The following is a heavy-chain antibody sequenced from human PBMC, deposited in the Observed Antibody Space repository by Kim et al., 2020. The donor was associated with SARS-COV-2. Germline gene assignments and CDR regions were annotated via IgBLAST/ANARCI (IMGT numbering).Heavy chain of an antibody. Sequence: ASVKVSCKASGYTFTSYAMHWVRQAPGQRLEWMGWINAGNGNTKYSQKFQGRVTITRDTSASTAYMELSSLRSEDTAVYYCARGWVLRYFDWLLPPPDYWGQGTLVTVSS. CDR1: GYTFTSYA. V-gene: IGHV1-3*01. CDR2: INAGNGNT. J-gene: IGHJ4*02. D-gene: IGHD3-9*01. CDR3: ARGWVLRYFDWLLPPPDY.